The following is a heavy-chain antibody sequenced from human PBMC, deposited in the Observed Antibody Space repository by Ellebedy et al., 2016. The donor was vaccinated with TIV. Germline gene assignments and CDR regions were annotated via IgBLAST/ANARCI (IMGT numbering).Heavy chain of an antibody. Sequence: GGSLRLSXAASGFTFSSFAMSWVRQAPGKGLEWVSAISGSGGTTYYADSVKGRFTMSRDNSKNTLHLQMNSLRAEDTAVYYCARRGAVPGTLDNWGQGTLVTVSS. CDR1: GFTFSSFA. V-gene: IGHV3-23*01. CDR3: ARRGAVPGTLDN. J-gene: IGHJ4*02. CDR2: ISGSGGTT. D-gene: IGHD2-15*01.